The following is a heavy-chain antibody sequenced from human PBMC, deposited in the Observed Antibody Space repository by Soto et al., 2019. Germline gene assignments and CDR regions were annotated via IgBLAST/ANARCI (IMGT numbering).Heavy chain of an antibody. D-gene: IGHD7-27*01. Sequence: QVQLQESGPGLGKPWETLSLTCTVSGGSISNHYWSWIRQPPGKGLEWIGYIYYNGNTNYNPPLKSRVTMSEDTSKNQISLKLSSVTAADTAVYYCTRANWYSEYWGQGTLVTVSS. CDR2: IYYNGNT. CDR3: TRANWYSEY. V-gene: IGHV4-59*11. J-gene: IGHJ4*02. CDR1: GGSISNHY.